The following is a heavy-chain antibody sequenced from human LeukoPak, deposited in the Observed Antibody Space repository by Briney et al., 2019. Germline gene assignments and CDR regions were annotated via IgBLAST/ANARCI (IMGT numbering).Heavy chain of an antibody. Sequence: GGSLRLSCAASGFSANNNYVNWVRQAPGKGLEWVSIIYGGGDTSYADSVKGRFTISRDNSKNTVYLQMNSLRAEDTAVYYCAKESGYYHYWGQGTQVTVSS. V-gene: IGHV3-53*01. CDR3: AKESGYYHY. CDR2: IYGGGDT. D-gene: IGHD3-3*01. J-gene: IGHJ4*02. CDR1: GFSANNNY.